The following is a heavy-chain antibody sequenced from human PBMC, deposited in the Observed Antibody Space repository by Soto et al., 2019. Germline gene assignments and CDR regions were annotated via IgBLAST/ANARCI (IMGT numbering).Heavy chain of an antibody. CDR1: GDSISRGGSF. CDR2: IYDSGSA. V-gene: IGHV4-31*03. CDR3: ARGILRPNHYMDV. J-gene: IGHJ6*03. D-gene: IGHD1-26*01. Sequence: QVQLQESGPGLVKPSQTLSLTCIVSGDSISRGGSFWTWIGQHPGKGLEWMGYIYDSGSAFYNPSLKSRVTMSVDTSKNQFSLNLRSVTAADTAVFYCARGILRPNHYMDVWGKGTAVAVSS.